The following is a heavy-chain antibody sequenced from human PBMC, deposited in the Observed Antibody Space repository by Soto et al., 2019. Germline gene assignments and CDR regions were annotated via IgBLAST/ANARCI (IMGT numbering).Heavy chain of an antibody. D-gene: IGHD2-15*01. CDR3: ARGRDSVSPGN. CDR1: GYTFTGYQ. CDR2: FNTNSGGT. V-gene: IGHV1-2*02. Sequence: QVQLVQSGAEVKKPGASVKVSCKASGYTFTGYQMHWVRQAPGQGLEWMGWFNTNSGGTNYAQKFQGRVTTTGDTSISTAYMELNIRTSDGTAVYYCARGRDSVSPGNWGQGTLVSVSS. J-gene: IGHJ4*02.